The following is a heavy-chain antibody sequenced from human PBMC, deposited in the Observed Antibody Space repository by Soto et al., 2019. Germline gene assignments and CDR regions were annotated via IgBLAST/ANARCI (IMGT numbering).Heavy chain of an antibody. D-gene: IGHD6-6*01. J-gene: IGHJ4*01. CDR2: VSAYNGEQ. V-gene: IGHV1-18*01. CDR1: GYTFTNYG. CDR3: SRGTSIPAAGDY. Sequence: QVPLVQSGAEVKKPGASVKVSCKASGYTFTNYGINWVRQAPGQGLEWLGWVSAYNGEQRYAQRAQARVIMTTVTSTTTSPTELSSLRSDDTAVYYCSRGTSIPAAGDYWGQGTLVTVSS.